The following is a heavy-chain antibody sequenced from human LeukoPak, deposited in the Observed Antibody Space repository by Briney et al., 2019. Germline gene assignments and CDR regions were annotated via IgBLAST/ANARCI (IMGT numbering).Heavy chain of an antibody. J-gene: IGHJ4*02. CDR2: INPNSGGT. CDR1: GYTFTGYY. V-gene: IGHV1-2*02. Sequence: GASVKVSCKASGYTFTGYYVHWVGQAPGQGLEWMGWINPNSGGTNYAQKFQGRVTMTRDTSISTAYMELSRLRSDDTAVYYCARNPGSIAAAGEADYWGQGTLVTVSS. D-gene: IGHD6-13*01. CDR3: ARNPGSIAAAGEADY.